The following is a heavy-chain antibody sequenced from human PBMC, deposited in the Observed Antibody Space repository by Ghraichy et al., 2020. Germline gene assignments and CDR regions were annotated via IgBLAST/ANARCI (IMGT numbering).Heavy chain of an antibody. D-gene: IGHD3-10*01. Sequence: LNISCAASGFTFDDYAMHWVRQAPGKGLEWVSGISWNSGGIGYADSVKGRFTISRDNAKNSLYLQMDSLRPEDTAFYYCAKDQSPFYYGSGSSRFDPWGQGTLVTVSS. CDR3: AKDQSPFYYGSGSSRFDP. J-gene: IGHJ5*02. CDR2: ISWNSGGI. V-gene: IGHV3-9*01. CDR1: GFTFDDYA.